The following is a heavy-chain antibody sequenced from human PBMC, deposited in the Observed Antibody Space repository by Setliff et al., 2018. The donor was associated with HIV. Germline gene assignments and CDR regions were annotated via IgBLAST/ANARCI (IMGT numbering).Heavy chain of an antibody. J-gene: IGHJ6*02. CDR1: GYSLSSASY. V-gene: IGHV4-38-2*02. CDR2: ISLSGST. Sequence: SETLSLTCSVSGYSLSSASYWGWIRQSPEKGLEWIGSISLSGSTYYNPSLQSRVTISVDTSKNQFSLKLSSVTAADTAVYYCASATYEYYNFWSGYNGYYYGMDVWGQGTTVTVSS. D-gene: IGHD3-3*01. CDR3: ASATYEYYNFWSGYNGYYYGMDV.